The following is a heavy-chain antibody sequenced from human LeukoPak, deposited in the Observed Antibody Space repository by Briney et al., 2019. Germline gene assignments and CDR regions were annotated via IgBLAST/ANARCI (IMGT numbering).Heavy chain of an antibody. V-gene: IGHV4-4*02. CDR1: GGSISSSNW. CDR2: IYHSGST. D-gene: IGHD1-26*01. CDR3: ARGQSVGATYFDY. J-gene: IGHJ4*02. Sequence: SGTLSLTWAVSGGSISSSNWWSWVRQTPRKGLEWIGEIYHSGSTNYNPSLKSRVTISVDKSKNQFSLKLSSVTAADTAVYYWARGQSVGATYFDYWGQGTLVTVSS.